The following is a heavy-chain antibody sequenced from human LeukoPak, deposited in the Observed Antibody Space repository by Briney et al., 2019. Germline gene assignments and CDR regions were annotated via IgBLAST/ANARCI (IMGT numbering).Heavy chain of an antibody. CDR3: ARGSGDYHHDAFDI. Sequence: PGRSLRLSCAASGFTFSSYGMHWVRQAPGKGLEWVAVISYDGSNKYYADSVKGRFTISRDNSKNTPYLQMNSLRAEDTAVYYCARGSGDYHHDAFDIWGQGTMVTVSS. V-gene: IGHV3-30*03. CDR1: GFTFSSYG. CDR2: ISYDGSNK. J-gene: IGHJ3*02. D-gene: IGHD1-26*01.